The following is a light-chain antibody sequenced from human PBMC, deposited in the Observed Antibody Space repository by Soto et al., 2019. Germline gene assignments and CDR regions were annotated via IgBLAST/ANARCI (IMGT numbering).Light chain of an antibody. Sequence: QSVLTQPPSVSAAPGQKVTISCSGSSSNIGNNYVSWYQQLPGTAPKLLIYDNNKRPSGIPDRFSGSKSGTSATLGITGLQTGDEADYYCGTWYSSLSAVLIGGGTKLTVL. CDR2: DNN. V-gene: IGLV1-51*01. J-gene: IGLJ2*01. CDR3: GTWYSSLSAVL. CDR1: SSNIGNNY.